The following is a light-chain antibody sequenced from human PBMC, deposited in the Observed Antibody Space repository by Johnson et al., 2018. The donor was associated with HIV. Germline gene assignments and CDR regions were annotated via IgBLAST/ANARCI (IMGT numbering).Light chain of an antibody. CDR1: SSNIENNF. Sequence: QPVLTQPPSVSAAPGQRVNISCSGHSSNIENNFVSWYQQLPGAAPRLLIYEDYKRPSGIPDRFSGSKSGASATLGITGLQTGDEADYYCGVWDASLSPHYVFGTGTTITV. J-gene: IGLJ1*01. CDR3: GVWDASLSPHYV. V-gene: IGLV1-51*02. CDR2: EDY.